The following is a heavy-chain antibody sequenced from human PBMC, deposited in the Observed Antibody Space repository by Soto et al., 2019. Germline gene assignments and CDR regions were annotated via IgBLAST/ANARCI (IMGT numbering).Heavy chain of an antibody. CDR1: DDSINSDKYY. V-gene: IGHV4-39*01. J-gene: IGHJ4*02. CDR3: ARLEGLATISYYFDF. CDR2: IYYRGNA. Sequence: TSETLSLTCSVFDDSINSDKYYWGWIRQPPGKGLEWIGSIYYRGNAYYNPSLQTRVTISLDKSKSQFSLKLNSVTAADSAVYFCARLEGLATISYYFDFWGPGALVTVSS. D-gene: IGHD3-9*01.